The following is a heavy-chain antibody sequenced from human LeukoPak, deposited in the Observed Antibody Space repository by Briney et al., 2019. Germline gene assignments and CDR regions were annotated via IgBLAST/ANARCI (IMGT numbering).Heavy chain of an antibody. Sequence: ASVKVSCKASGYTFTGYYMHWVRQAPGQGLEWMGWINPNSGGTNYAQKFQGRVTMTRDTSISTAYMELSRLRSDDTAVYYCARVPAGYCSNTSCYGRGANWFDPWGQGTLVTVSS. D-gene: IGHD2-2*01. CDR3: ARVPAGYCSNTSCYGRGANWFDP. J-gene: IGHJ5*02. V-gene: IGHV1-2*02. CDR2: INPNSGGT. CDR1: GYTFTGYY.